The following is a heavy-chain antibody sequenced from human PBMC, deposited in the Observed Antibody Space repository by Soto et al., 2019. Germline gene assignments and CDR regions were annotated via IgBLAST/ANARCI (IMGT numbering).Heavy chain of an antibody. CDR3: ARVHYHSSGYYSEIFGY. CDR2: VSVYTGNT. CDR1: GYTFTTYA. Sequence: QVQLVQSGAEVKQPGASVKVSCMASGYTFTTYAITWVRQGPGQGLEWMGWVSVYTGNTKYAQMLQDRVTMTTDTSTSTAYMELRSLRSDDTAVYYCARVHYHSSGYYSEIFGYWGQGTLVTVSS. D-gene: IGHD3-22*01. V-gene: IGHV1-18*01. J-gene: IGHJ4*02.